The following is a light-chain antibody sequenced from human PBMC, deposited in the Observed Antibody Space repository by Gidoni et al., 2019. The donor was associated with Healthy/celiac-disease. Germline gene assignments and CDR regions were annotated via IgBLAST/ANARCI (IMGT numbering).Light chain of an antibody. CDR3: QQYGSS. V-gene: IGKV3-20*01. CDR1: QSVSSSY. CDR2: GAS. Sequence: IVLTQSPGTLSLSPGERATLSCSASQSVSSSYLAWYQQKPGQAPRRLIYGASSRATGFPDRFSGSGSWTDFTLTIIRLEPEDFAVYYCQQYGSSFGPGTKVDIK. J-gene: IGKJ3*01.